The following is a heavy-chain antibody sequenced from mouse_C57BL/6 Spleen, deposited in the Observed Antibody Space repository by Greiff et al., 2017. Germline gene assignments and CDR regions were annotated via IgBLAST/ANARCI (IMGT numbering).Heavy chain of an antibody. CDR2: FHPYNDDT. CDR3: ARRAPYYGSSFWYFDV. CDR1: GYTFTTYP. D-gene: IGHD1-1*01. J-gene: IGHJ1*03. V-gene: IGHV1-47*01. Sequence: VQVVESGAELVKPGASVKMSCKASGYTFTTYPIEWMKQNHGKSLEWIGNFHPYNDDTKYNEKFKGKATLTVEKSSSTVYLELSRLTSDDSAVYYCARRAPYYGSSFWYFDVWGTGTTVTVSS.